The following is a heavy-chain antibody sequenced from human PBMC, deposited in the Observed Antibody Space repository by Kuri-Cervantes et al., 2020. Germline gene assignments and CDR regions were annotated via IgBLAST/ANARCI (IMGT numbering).Heavy chain of an antibody. CDR2: IYHNGST. V-gene: IGHV4-38-2*01. CDR3: ATYSNGWYSGLDY. CDR1: GDSISSCYY. J-gene: IGHJ4*02. Sequence: GSLRLSCAVSGDSISSCYYWGWIRQPPGKGLEWIGNIYHNGSTYYNPSLKSRVTISVDTSKNQFSLKPSSVTAADTAVYYCATYSNGWYSGLDYWGQGTLVTVSS. D-gene: IGHD6-19*01.